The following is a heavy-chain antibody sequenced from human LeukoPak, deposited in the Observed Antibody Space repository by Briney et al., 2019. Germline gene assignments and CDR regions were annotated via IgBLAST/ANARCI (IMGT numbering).Heavy chain of an antibody. CDR1: GYTLTELY. Sequence: ASVKVSCKVSGYTLTELYMHWVRQAPGKGLEWTGGFDPEDGETIYAQKFQGRVTITADKSTSTAYMELSSLRSEDTAVYYCARAKGIAAAVYFDYWGQGTLVTVSS. J-gene: IGHJ4*02. D-gene: IGHD6-13*01. V-gene: IGHV1-24*01. CDR2: FDPEDGET. CDR3: ARAKGIAAAVYFDY.